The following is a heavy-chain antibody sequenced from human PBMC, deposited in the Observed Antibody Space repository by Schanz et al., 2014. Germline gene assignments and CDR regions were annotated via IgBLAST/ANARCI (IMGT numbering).Heavy chain of an antibody. CDR3: AKIERNED. Sequence: EVQLVESGGGLVKPGGSLRLSCATSGLTFTSAWMSWVRQAPGKGLEWVSVIGVDGTTTYYADSVKGRFTISRDNSKNTLYLQINSLRAEDTAVYFCAKIERNEDWGQGTLVTVSS. J-gene: IGHJ4*02. CDR2: IGVDGTTT. CDR1: GLTFTSAW. V-gene: IGHV3-23*04. D-gene: IGHD1-1*01.